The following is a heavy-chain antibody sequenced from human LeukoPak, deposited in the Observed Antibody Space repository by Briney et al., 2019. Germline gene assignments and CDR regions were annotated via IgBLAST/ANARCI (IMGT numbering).Heavy chain of an antibody. CDR1: GGSISSYY. D-gene: IGHD4-23*01. CDR3: ARDRSGAGGWFDP. Sequence: KPSETLSLTCTVSGGSISSYYWSWIRQPPGKGLEWIGYIYYSGSTNYNPSLKSRVTISVDTSKNQFSLKLSSVTAADTAVYYCARDRSGAGGWFDPWGQGTLVTVSS. V-gene: IGHV4-59*01. CDR2: IYYSGST. J-gene: IGHJ5*02.